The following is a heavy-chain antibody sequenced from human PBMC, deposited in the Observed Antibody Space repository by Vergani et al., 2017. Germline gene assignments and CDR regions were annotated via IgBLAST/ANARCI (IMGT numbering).Heavy chain of an antibody. V-gene: IGHV3-7*01. CDR3: ARDRYDYGIQP. CDR1: GFTFSSYW. D-gene: IGHD4-17*01. Sequence: EVQLVESGGGLVQPGGSLRLSCAASGFTFSSYWMSWVRQAPGKGLEWVANIRQDGSEKYYVDSVKGRFTISRDNATNSLYLQMNSLRAEDTAVYYCARDRYDYGIQPWGQGTLVTVSS. J-gene: IGHJ5*02. CDR2: IRQDGSEK.